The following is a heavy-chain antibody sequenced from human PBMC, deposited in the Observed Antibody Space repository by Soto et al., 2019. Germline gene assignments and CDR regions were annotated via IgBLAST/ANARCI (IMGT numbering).Heavy chain of an antibody. D-gene: IGHD5-18*01. CDR3: AKLWLTQSRGSPSTSRHARYMDV. V-gene: IGHV3-48*01. CDR1: GFPFGGYS. CDR2: ITEISSSII. Sequence: PGGSLRLSCAASGFPFGGYSMHWVRQAPGKGLEWLSYITEISSSIIYYADSVKGRFTVSRDNARSLLYLQMNSLRAEDTAVYYCAKLWLTQSRGSPSTSRHARYMDVWGQGTTVTVSS. J-gene: IGHJ6*02.